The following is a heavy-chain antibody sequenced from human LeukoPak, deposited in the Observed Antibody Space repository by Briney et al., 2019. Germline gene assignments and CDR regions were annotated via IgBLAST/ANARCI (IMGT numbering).Heavy chain of an antibody. V-gene: IGHV3-53*01. CDR1: GLSVSDND. Sequence: PGGSLRLSCAASGLSVSDNDMNWVRQAPGKGLEWVSVIHSGGNAYYADSVRGRFTISRDSSTNTLYLQMNTLGVEDTAVYYSARALVGATIGYFDFWGQGTLVTVSS. CDR3: ARALVGATIGYFDF. J-gene: IGHJ4*02. CDR2: IHSGGNA. D-gene: IGHD1-26*01.